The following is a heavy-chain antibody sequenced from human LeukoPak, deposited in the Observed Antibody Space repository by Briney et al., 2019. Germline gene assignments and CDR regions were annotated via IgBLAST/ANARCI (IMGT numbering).Heavy chain of an antibody. D-gene: IGHD6-13*01. Sequence: SETLSLTCTVSGVYISSSYWSWIRQPPGKGLEWIAYFYYSGGTNYNPSLQSRVTISVDTSRNQFSLNLSSVTAADTAVYYCARHANAYSSSWFDYWGQGTLVTVSS. CDR2: FYYSGGT. CDR3: ARHANAYSSSWFDY. CDR1: GVYISSSY. J-gene: IGHJ4*02. V-gene: IGHV4-59*08.